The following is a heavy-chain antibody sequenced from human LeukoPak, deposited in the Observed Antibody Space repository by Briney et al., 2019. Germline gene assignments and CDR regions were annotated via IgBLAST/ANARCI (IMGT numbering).Heavy chain of an antibody. CDR3: ARGRYISSWYYFDY. J-gene: IGHJ4*02. CDR1: GDSVSSNSAA. V-gene: IGHV6-1*01. Sequence: SQTLSLTCVISGDSVSSNSAAWNWIRQSPSSCIEWLGRTYYQSKWYNDYAVSVKSRMTINPETSKNQFSLQLNSVTPEDTAVYYCARGRYISSWYYFDYWSQGTLVTVSS. D-gene: IGHD6-13*01. CDR2: TYYQSKWYN.